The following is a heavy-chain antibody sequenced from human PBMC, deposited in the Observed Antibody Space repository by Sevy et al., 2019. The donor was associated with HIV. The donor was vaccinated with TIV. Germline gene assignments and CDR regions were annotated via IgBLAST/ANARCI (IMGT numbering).Heavy chain of an antibody. V-gene: IGHV3-23*01. J-gene: IGHJ4*02. D-gene: IGHD6-13*01. Sequence: GGSLRLSCAASGFTFSSYAMSWVRQAPGKGREWVSAISGSGGSTYYADPVKGRFTISRDNSKNTLYLQMNSLRAEDTAVYYCAKDPDAAAGGFDYWGQGTLVTVSS. CDR3: AKDPDAAAGGFDY. CDR1: GFTFSSYA. CDR2: ISGSGGST.